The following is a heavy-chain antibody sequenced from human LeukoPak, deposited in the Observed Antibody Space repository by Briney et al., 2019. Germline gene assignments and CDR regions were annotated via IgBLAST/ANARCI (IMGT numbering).Heavy chain of an antibody. V-gene: IGHV3-48*02. D-gene: IGHD6-19*01. J-gene: IGHJ4*02. CDR1: GSTFSSYG. CDR3: ATTIAVDGYYFDY. CDR2: ISTSRGTI. Sequence: GGSLRLSCAASGSTFSSYGMNWVGPAPGKGLEGVSYISTSRGTIDYTDSVSGRFTISRDNARTSLYLQMHSLRDEDTAVYYCATTIAVDGYYFDYWGQGTLVTVSS.